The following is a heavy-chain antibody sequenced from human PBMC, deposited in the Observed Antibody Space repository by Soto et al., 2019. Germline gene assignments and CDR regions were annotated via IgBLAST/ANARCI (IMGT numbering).Heavy chain of an antibody. CDR1: GYTFTSYD. V-gene: IGHV1-8*01. Sequence: ASVKVSCKASGYTFTSYDINWVRQATGQGLEWMGWMNPNSGNTGYAQKFQGRVTMTRNTSISSAYMELSSLRSEDTAVYYCARGRLGYCSGGSCHYYYYYMDVWGKGTTVTVSS. CDR2: MNPNSGNT. J-gene: IGHJ6*03. CDR3: ARGRLGYCSGGSCHYYYYYMDV. D-gene: IGHD2-15*01.